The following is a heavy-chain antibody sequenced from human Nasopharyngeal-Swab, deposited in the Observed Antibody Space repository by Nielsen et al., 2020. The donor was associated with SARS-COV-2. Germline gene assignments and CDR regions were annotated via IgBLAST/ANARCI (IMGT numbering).Heavy chain of an antibody. CDR3: ARGRGYYGSGGYYYYMDV. D-gene: IGHD3-10*01. Sequence: AGLDARHQFRWLGWINAGNGNTKYSQKFQGRVTITRDTSASTAYMELSSLRSEDTAVYYCARGRGYYGSGGYYYYMDVWGKGTTVTVSS. V-gene: IGHV1-3*01. CDR2: INAGNGNT. J-gene: IGHJ6*03.